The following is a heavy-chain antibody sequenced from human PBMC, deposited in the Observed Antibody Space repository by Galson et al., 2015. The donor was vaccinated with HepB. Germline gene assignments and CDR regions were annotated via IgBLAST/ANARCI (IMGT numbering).Heavy chain of an antibody. CDR3: AREGKNYDFWSGYSIYYYYMDV. D-gene: IGHD3-3*01. CDR1: GFTFSSYA. CDR2: ISSNGGST. Sequence: SLRLSCAASGFTFSSYAMHWVRQAPGKGLEYVSAISSNGGSTYYANSVKGRFTISRDNSKNTLYLQMGSLRAEDMAVYYCAREGKNYDFWSGYSIYYYYMDVWGKGTTVTVSS. J-gene: IGHJ6*03. V-gene: IGHV3-64*01.